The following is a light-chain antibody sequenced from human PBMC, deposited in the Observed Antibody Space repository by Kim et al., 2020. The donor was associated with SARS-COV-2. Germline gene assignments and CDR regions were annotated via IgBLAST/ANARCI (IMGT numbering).Light chain of an antibody. CDR3: CSYASSHSYV. CDR2: GVT. CDR1: RYYIGRYND. Sequence: GQSITIFFTGTRYYIGRYNDVSWYQQRPGKAPKVVIYGVTSRPSGVSARFSGSKSGNTASLTISGLQPDDESDYYCCSYASSHSYVFGSGTKVTVL. J-gene: IGLJ1*01. V-gene: IGLV2-14*03.